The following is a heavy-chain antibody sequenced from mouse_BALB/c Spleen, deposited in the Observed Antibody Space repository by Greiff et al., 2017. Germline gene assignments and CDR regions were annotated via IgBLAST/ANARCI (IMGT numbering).Heavy chain of an antibody. CDR2: INPSSGYT. Sequence: QVQLKQSGAELARPGASVKMSCKASGYTFTSYTMHWVKQRPGQGLEWIGYINPSSGYTNYNQKFKDKATLTADKSSSTAYMQLSSLTSEDSAVYYCARGGTTVVALDYWGQGTSVTVSS. V-gene: IGHV1-4*01. D-gene: IGHD1-1*01. CDR3: ARGGTTVVALDY. J-gene: IGHJ4*01. CDR1: GYTFTSYT.